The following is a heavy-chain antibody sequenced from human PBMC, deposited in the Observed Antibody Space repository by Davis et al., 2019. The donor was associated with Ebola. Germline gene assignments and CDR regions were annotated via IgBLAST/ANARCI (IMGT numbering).Heavy chain of an antibody. J-gene: IGHJ4*02. CDR3: ARLPNYYDSSGELGDY. V-gene: IGHV5-51*01. D-gene: IGHD3-22*01. Sequence: GESLKISCKSSGYKFTNHWIGWVRQLPGKGLEWMGVIYPGDSDTRYSPSFQGQVTISADTSISTAYLQWSSLKASDTAMYYCARLPNYYDSSGELGDYWGQGTLVTVSS. CDR1: GYKFTNHW. CDR2: IYPGDSDT.